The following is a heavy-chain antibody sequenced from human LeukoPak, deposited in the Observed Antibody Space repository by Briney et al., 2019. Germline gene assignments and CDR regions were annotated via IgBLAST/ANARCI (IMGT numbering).Heavy chain of an antibody. J-gene: IGHJ4*02. Sequence: GGSLRLSCVASGFTVSNNYMTWVRQAPGKGLEYISALYSGGSTYYADSVKGRFTISRDNAKNSLYLQMSSLRGEDTALYYCAKDRRNDFDYWGQGTLVTASS. CDR1: GFTVSNNY. D-gene: IGHD1-14*01. CDR3: AKDRRNDFDY. CDR2: LYSGGST. V-gene: IGHV3-53*05.